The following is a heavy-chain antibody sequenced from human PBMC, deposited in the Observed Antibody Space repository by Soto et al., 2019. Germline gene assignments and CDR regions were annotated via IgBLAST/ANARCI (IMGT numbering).Heavy chain of an antibody. Sequence: SETLSLTCTVSGGSISSGDYYWSWIRQPPGKGLEWIGYIYYSGSTNYNPSLKSRVTISVDTSKNQFSLKLSSVTAADTAVYYCASLSPYSSGWWFDYWGQGTQVTVSS. CDR3: ASLSPYSSGWWFDY. V-gene: IGHV4-61*08. CDR1: GGSISSGDYY. D-gene: IGHD6-19*01. J-gene: IGHJ4*02. CDR2: IYYSGST.